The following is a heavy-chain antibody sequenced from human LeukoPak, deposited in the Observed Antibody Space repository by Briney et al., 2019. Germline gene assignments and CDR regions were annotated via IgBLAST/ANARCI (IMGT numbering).Heavy chain of an antibody. D-gene: IGHD3-10*01. CDR2: ISGSGGAT. J-gene: IGHJ4*02. CDR3: ARGGVDHYGSGTYYLMYYFDH. Sequence: GTSLRLSCAASGLTFNNYVMNWVRQAPGKGLEWVSGISGSGGATYYADSVKGRFTVSRDDPHNTLYSQMNSVRAEDTAVYFCARGGVDHYGSGTYYLMYYFDHWGQGALVTVSS. V-gene: IGHV3-23*01. CDR1: GLTFNNYV.